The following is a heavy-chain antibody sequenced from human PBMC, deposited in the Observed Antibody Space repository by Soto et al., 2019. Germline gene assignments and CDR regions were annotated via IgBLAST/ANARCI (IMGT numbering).Heavy chain of an antibody. D-gene: IGHD4-17*01. CDR2: IYHSGST. V-gene: IGHV4-4*02. CDR1: GGSISSSNW. Sequence: SETLSLTCSVSGGSISSSNWWSWVRQPPGKGLEWIGEIYHSGSTNYNPSLKSRVTISVDKSKNQFSLKLSSVTAADTAVYYCERDRRTKVTKDYYYYYGMDVWGQGNTVTV. CDR3: ERDRRTKVTKDYYYYYGMDV. J-gene: IGHJ6*02.